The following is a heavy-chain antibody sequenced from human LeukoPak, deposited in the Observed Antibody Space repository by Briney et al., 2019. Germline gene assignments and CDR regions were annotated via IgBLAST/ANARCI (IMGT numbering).Heavy chain of an antibody. CDR1: GYSFTSYW. J-gene: IGHJ5*02. V-gene: IGHV5-51*01. D-gene: IGHD3-3*01. CDR3: ARTSGGWYDFWSGARFDP. CDR2: IYPGDSDT. Sequence: GESLKISCKGSGYSFTSYWIGWVRQMPGKGLEWMGIIYPGDSDTRYSPSFQGQVTISADKSISTAYLQWSSLKASDTAMYYCARTSGGWYDFWSGARFDPWGQGTLVTVSS.